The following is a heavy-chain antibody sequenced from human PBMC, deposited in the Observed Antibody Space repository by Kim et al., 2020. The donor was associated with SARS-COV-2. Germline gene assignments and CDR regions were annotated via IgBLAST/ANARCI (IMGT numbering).Heavy chain of an antibody. J-gene: IGHJ6*02. CDR1: GGTFSSYA. V-gene: IGHV1-69*13. D-gene: IGHD6-19*01. Sequence: SVKVSCKASGGTFSSYAISWVRQAPGQGLEWMGGIIPIFGTANYAQKFQGRVTITADESTSTAYMELSSLRSEDTAVYYCASGGGDSSGWYDYYYGMDVWGQGTTVTVSS. CDR2: IIPIFGTA. CDR3: ASGGGDSSGWYDYYYGMDV.